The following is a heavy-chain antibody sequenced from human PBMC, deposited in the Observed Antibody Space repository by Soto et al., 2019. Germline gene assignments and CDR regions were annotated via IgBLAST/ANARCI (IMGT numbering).Heavy chain of an antibody. CDR2: INHSGST. CDR3: ARVTYYDILTGYYSSYYYYGMDV. Sequence: PSETLSLTCAVYGGSFSGYYWSWIRQPPGKGLEWIGEINHSGSTNYNPSLKSRVTISVDTSKNQFSPKLSSVTAADTAVYYCARVTYYDILTGYYSSYYYYGMDVWGQGTTVT. V-gene: IGHV4-34*01. CDR1: GGSFSGYY. J-gene: IGHJ6*02. D-gene: IGHD3-9*01.